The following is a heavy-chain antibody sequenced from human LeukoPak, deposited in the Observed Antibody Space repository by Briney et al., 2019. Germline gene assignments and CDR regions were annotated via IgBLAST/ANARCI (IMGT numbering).Heavy chain of an antibody. CDR1: GFTFSSYW. CDR2: INSDGSST. V-gene: IGHV3-74*01. J-gene: IGHJ4*02. Sequence: GGSLRLSCAASGFTFSSYWMHWVRQAPGKGLVWVSRINSDGSSTDYADSVKVRFTISRDNAKNTLYLQMHSLRAEDTAMYYCASPRYCTSSSCYFAYWGQGTLVTVSS. D-gene: IGHD2-2*01. CDR3: ASPRYCTSSSCYFAY.